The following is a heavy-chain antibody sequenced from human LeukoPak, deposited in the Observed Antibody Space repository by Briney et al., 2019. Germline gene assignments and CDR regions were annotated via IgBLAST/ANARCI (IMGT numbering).Heavy chain of an antibody. Sequence: GGSLRLSCAASGFTFSSYTMTWVRQAPGKGLEWVSYIRSSGYYTDYADSVKGRFTISRDNAKNSLYLQMNSLRAEDTAVYYCARTTGYASGPFDYWGQGTLVTVFS. J-gene: IGHJ4*02. V-gene: IGHV3-21*05. CDR2: IRSSGYYT. CDR3: ARTTGYASGPFDY. CDR1: GFTFSSYT. D-gene: IGHD3-10*01.